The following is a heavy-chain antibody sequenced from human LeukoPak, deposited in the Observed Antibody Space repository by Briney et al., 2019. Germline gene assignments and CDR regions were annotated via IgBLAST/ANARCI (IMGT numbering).Heavy chain of an antibody. J-gene: IGHJ4*02. Sequence: GWSLRLSCAASGFSFIRYWMSWVRQAPGKGLAGEANIKQDGSEKYYVDSVQGRITLAKSNSKNSLYLQMNSIDVEDTAVFYLSRVSGTHYPVDYWRKGTLVSVSS. CDR2: IKQDGSEK. CDR1: GFSFIRYW. D-gene: IGHD1-26*01. V-gene: IGHV3-7*01. CDR3: SRVSGTHYPVDY.